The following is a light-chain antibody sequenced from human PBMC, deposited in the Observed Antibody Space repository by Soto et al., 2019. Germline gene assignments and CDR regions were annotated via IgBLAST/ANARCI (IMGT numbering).Light chain of an antibody. CDR1: SSDVGGYNY. CDR3: SSYAGSDHLV. Sequence: QSVLTQPPSASGSPGQSVTISCTGTSSDVGGYNYVSWYQQHAGKAPRLMIFEVTKRPSGVPDRFSGSKSCNTASLTVSGLQSEDEADYYCSSYAGSDHLVFGGGTKVTVL. J-gene: IGLJ3*02. V-gene: IGLV2-8*01. CDR2: EVT.